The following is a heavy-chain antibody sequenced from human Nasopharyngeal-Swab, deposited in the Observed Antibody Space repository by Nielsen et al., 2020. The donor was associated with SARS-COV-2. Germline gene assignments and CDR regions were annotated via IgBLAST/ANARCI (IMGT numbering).Heavy chain of an antibody. CDR3: ARGELRFLEWLNAFDI. D-gene: IGHD3-3*01. CDR1: GGSFSGYY. V-gene: IGHV4-34*01. J-gene: IGHJ3*02. CDR2: INHSGST. Sequence: ESLKISCAVYGGSFSGYYWSWIRQPPGKGLEWIGEINHSGSTNYNPSLKSRVTISVDTSKNQFSLKLSSVTAADTAVYYCARGELRFLEWLNAFDIWGQGTMVTVSS.